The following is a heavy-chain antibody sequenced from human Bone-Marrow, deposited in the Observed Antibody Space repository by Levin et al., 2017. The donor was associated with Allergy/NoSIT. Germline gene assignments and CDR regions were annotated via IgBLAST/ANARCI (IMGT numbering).Heavy chain of an antibody. CDR3: AREGSGDYDYWFDP. D-gene: IGHD4-17*01. CDR1: GYTFTDSF. Sequence: ASVKVSCKASGYTFTDSFIHWVRQAPGQGLEWMGRINPKSGGTNYAQKFQGRVTMTRDTSISTAYMELSRLRSDDTAVYYCAREGSGDYDYWFDPWGQGTLVTVSS. V-gene: IGHV1-2*06. J-gene: IGHJ5*02. CDR2: INPKSGGT.